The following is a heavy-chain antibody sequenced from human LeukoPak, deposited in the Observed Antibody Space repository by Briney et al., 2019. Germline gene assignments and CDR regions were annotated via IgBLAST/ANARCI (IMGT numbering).Heavy chain of an antibody. CDR1: GFTFTSSA. CDR2: VVVGSGNT. D-gene: IGHD1-26*01. V-gene: IGHV1-58*01. Sequence: SVQVSCQASGFTFTSSAVQWVRQARGQRLEWIGWVVVGSGNTNYARKFQERVTITRDMSTSTAYMELSSLRSEDTAVYYCAVGATTGADYWGQGTLVTVSS. J-gene: IGHJ4*02. CDR3: AVGATTGADY.